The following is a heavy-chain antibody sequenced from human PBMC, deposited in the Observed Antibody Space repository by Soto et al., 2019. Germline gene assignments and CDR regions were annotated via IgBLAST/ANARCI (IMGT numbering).Heavy chain of an antibody. J-gene: IGHJ2*01. CDR1: GFTFRSYA. CDR3: AKAPVGPDWHFDL. Sequence: DVQLLESGGGLVQPGGSLRLSCAASGFTFRSYAMSWVRQAPGKGLEWVSGISGSGISTHYADSGKGRFTVSIDNSKNTLSLQMTSLRAEDPAVYTCAKAPVGPDWHFDLGGRGTLVTVSS. CDR2: ISGSGIST. V-gene: IGHV3-23*01.